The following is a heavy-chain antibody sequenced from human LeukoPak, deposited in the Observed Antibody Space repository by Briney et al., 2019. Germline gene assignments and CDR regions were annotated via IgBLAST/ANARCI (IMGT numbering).Heavy chain of an antibody. D-gene: IGHD6-19*01. CDR2: IYYSGST. V-gene: IGHV4-59*08. CDR3: ARHTSGWYYFDY. Sequence: PSETLSLTCTVSGGSIISYYWSWIRQPPREGLEWIGYIYYSGSTNYNPSLKSRVTISVDTSKNQFSLKLSSVTAADTAVYYCARHTSGWYYFDYWGQGTLVTVFS. CDR1: GGSIISYY. J-gene: IGHJ4*02.